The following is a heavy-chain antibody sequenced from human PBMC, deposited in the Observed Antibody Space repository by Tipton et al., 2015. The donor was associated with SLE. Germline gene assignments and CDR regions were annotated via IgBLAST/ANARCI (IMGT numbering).Heavy chain of an antibody. J-gene: IGHJ6*03. CDR1: GYTFTSYG. V-gene: IGHV1-18*01. Sequence: QLVQSGPEVKKPGASVKVSCKASGYTFTSYGISWVRQAPGQGLEWMGWISAYNGNTNYAQKLQGRVTMTTDTSTSTAYMELRSLRSDDPAVYYCARDEVVVVPAATLYYYYYMDVWGKGTTVTVSS. CDR2: ISAYNGNT. D-gene: IGHD2-2*01. CDR3: ARDEVVVVPAATLYYYYYMDV.